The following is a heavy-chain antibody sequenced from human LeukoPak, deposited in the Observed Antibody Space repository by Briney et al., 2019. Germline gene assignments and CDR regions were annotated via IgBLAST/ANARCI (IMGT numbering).Heavy chain of an antibody. Sequence: GGSLRLSCAASGFTFSSYAMHWVRQAPGKGLEYVSAISSNGGSTYYANSVKGRFTISRDNSKNTLYLQMGSLRAEDKAVYYCARGSSYGHGAYYFDYWGQGTLVTVSS. J-gene: IGHJ4*02. CDR1: GFTFSSYA. CDR2: ISSNGGST. D-gene: IGHD5-18*01. CDR3: ARGSSYGHGAYYFDY. V-gene: IGHV3-64*01.